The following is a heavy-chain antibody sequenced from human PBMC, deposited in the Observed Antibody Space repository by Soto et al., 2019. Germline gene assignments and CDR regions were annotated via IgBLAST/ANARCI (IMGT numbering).Heavy chain of an antibody. CDR1: GGSISSSSYY. V-gene: IGHV4-39*01. CDR3: ASTYYYDSSGYQ. Sequence: QLQLQESGPGLVKPSETLSLTCTVSGGSISSSSYYWGWIRQPPGKGLEWIGSIYYSGSTYYNPALKSRVTISVDTSKNQFSLKLSSVTAADTAVYYCASTYYYDSSGYQWGQGTLVTVSS. J-gene: IGHJ4*02. D-gene: IGHD3-22*01. CDR2: IYYSGST.